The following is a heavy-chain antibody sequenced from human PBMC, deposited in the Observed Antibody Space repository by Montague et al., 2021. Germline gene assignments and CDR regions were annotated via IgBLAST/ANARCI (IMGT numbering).Heavy chain of an antibody. Sequence: SLRLSCAASGFTFSYYSMLWVRQAPGQGLQWVSSIDSSSSYIFYVDSLKGRFTISKDNAKNSPYLQMNSLRAEDTAFYYCVKDNRDYYPDFWGQGILVTVSS. CDR1: GFTFSYYS. V-gene: IGHV3-21*04. D-gene: IGHD3-22*01. CDR3: VKDNRDYYPDF. CDR2: IDSSSSYI. J-gene: IGHJ4*02.